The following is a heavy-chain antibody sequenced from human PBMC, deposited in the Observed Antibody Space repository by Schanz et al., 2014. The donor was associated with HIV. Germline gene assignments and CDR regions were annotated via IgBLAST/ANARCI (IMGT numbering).Heavy chain of an antibody. V-gene: IGHV3-23*01. CDR3: AKGLYSFKDWEASDY. CDR1: GFSFSTYA. J-gene: IGHJ4*02. Sequence: EVQLLESGGGLVQPGGSLRLSCATSGFSFSTYAMSWVRQAPGKGLQWVSAISGSGGTTHYADSVKGRFTISRDNSKTRMYLQMNSLRAEDTAVKHCAKGLYSFKDWEASDYWGQGTLVTVSS. D-gene: IGHD5-18*01. CDR2: ISGSGGTT.